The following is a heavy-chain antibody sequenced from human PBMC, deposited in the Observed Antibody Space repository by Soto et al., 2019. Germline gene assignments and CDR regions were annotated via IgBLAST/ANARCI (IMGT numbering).Heavy chain of an antibody. CDR2: IYYYGNT. D-gene: IGHD3-10*01. CDR3: ARVWGGAFDI. V-gene: IGHV4-30-4*01. CDR1: GGSISSSDYY. Sequence: SETLSLTCTVSGGSISSSDYYWNWIRQPPGKGLEWIGYIYYYGNTYYNPSLTSRVTISVDTSKNQFSLKLSAVTAADTAVYYCARVWGGAFDIWGQGTMVTVSS. J-gene: IGHJ3*02.